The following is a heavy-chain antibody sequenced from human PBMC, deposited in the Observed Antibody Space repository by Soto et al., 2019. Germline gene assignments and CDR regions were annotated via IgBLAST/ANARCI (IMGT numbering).Heavy chain of an antibody. CDR3: ARDQDSGAFTMTTPDY. CDR1: GFTFSSYA. J-gene: IGHJ4*02. CDR2: MSYDGSNK. Sequence: GGSLRLSCAASGFTFSSYAMHWVRQAPGKGLEWVAVMSYDGSNKYYPDSVKGRFTISRDNSKNTLYLQMNSLRGEDTAVYYCARDQDSGAFTMTTPDYRGQGTLVTVSS. V-gene: IGHV3-30-3*01. D-gene: IGHD3-3*01.